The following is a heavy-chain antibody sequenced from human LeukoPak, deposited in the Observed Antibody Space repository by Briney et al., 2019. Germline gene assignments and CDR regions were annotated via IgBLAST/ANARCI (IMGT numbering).Heavy chain of an antibody. J-gene: IGHJ6*02. D-gene: IGHD4-17*01. V-gene: IGHV3-33*01. CDR1: GFTFSSYG. CDR3: AREMYTVTNYYYYGMDV. CDR2: IWYDGSNK. Sequence: GGSLRLSCAASGFTFSSYGMHWARQAPGKGLEWVAVIWYDGSNKYYADSVKGRFTISRDNSKNTLYLQMNSLRAEDTAVYYCAREMYTVTNYYYYGMDVWGQGTTVTVSS.